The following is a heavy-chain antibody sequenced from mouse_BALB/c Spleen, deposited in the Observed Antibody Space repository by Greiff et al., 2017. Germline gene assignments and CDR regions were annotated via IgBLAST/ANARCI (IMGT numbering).Heavy chain of an antibody. CDR2: INSNGGST. CDR3: ARDWDAWFAY. D-gene: IGHD4-1*01. V-gene: IGHV5-6-3*01. Sequence: DVMLVESGGGLVQPGGSLKLSCAASGFTFSSYGMSWVRQTPDKRLELVATINSNGGSTYYPDSVKGRFTISRDNAKNTLYLQMSSLKSEDTAMYYCARDWDAWFAYWGQGTLVTVSA. CDR1: GFTFSSYG. J-gene: IGHJ3*01.